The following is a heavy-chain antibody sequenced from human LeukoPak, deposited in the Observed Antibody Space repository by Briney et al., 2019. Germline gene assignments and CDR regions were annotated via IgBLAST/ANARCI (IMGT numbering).Heavy chain of an antibody. CDR3: AKDLGVAV. Sequence: GGSLRLSCAASGFTFSSSAMSWVRQAPGKGLEYVSGITNTGGSTYYTDSVKGRFTISRDNSKKTLHLQMNSLRAEDTAVYYCAKDLGVAVWGQGTLVTVSS. CDR1: GFTFSSSA. CDR2: ITNTGGST. V-gene: IGHV3-23*01. J-gene: IGHJ4*02. D-gene: IGHD2-8*01.